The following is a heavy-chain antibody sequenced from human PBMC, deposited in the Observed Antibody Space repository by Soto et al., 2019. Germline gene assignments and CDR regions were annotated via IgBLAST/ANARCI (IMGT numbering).Heavy chain of an antibody. D-gene: IGHD3-3*01. J-gene: IGHJ2*01. Sequence: EMPLLESGGNLVQPGGSLRLSCAASGFTFSSYAMSWVRQAPGKGLEWVSTISGRGAGTYYADSVKGRFTFSRDNSKSTLYLQMNNLRAEDTAVYFCAKGQVTLFGVVYSGGYFDHWGRGTLVTVSS. CDR2: ISGRGAGT. CDR3: AKGQVTLFGVVYSGGYFDH. V-gene: IGHV3-23*01. CDR1: GFTFSSYA.